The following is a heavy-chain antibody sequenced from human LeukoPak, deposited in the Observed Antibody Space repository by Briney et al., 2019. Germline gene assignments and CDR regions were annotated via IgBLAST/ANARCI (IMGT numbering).Heavy chain of an antibody. CDR2: ISSSSSYI. J-gene: IGHJ4*02. D-gene: IGHD6-19*01. V-gene: IGHV3-21*01. CDR1: GFTFSTYS. Sequence: PGGSLRLSCAASGFTFSTYSMNWVRQAPGKGLEWVSSISSSSSYIYYADSVKGRFTISRDNARNSLYLQMNSLRAEDTAVYYCARDNMGSSGWFDIGRGSLDYWGQGTLVTVSS. CDR3: ARDNMGSSGWFDIGRGSLDY.